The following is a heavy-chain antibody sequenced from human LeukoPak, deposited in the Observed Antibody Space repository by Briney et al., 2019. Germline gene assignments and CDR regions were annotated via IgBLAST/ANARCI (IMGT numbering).Heavy chain of an antibody. D-gene: IGHD5/OR15-5a*01. V-gene: IGHV4-38-2*02. Sequence: SETLSLTCTVSGYSISSGYYWGWIRQPPGKGLEWIGSIYHSGSTYYNPSLKSRVTISVDTSKNQFSLKLSSVTAADTAVYYCARAYRVSLYYFDYWGQGTLVTVSS. CDR1: GYSISSGYY. CDR3: ARAYRVSLYYFDY. J-gene: IGHJ4*02. CDR2: IYHSGST.